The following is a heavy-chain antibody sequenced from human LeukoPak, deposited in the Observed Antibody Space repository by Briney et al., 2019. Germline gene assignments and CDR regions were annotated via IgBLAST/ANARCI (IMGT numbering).Heavy chain of an antibody. V-gene: IGHV3-33*05. D-gene: IGHD1-26*01. CDR2: ISYDGSNK. Sequence: GGSLRLSCAASGFTFSDYGVHWVRQAPGKGLEWVAFISYDGSNKYYADSVKGRFTISRDNSKNTLYLQMNSLRAEDTAVYYCAREVGSFDYWGQGTLVTVSS. CDR1: GFTFSDYG. CDR3: AREVGSFDY. J-gene: IGHJ4*02.